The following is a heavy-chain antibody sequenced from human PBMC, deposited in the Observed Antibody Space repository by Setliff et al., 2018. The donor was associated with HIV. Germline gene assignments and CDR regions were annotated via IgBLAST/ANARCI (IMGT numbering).Heavy chain of an antibody. Sequence: PGESLKISCAASGFTFSNHWMHWVRQAPGKGLMWVSRISTDGSSTIYADSVKGRFTISRDNAKNTLFLQMNSLRAEDTAVYYCARVLIAATGWCEYWGQGTLVTVPQ. D-gene: IGHD2-15*01. V-gene: IGHV3-74*01. CDR3: ARVLIAATGWCEY. CDR2: ISTDGSST. J-gene: IGHJ4*02. CDR1: GFTFSNHW.